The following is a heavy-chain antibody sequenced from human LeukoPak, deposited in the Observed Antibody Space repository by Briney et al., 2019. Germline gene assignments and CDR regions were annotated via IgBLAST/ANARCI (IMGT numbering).Heavy chain of an antibody. Sequence: SETLSLTCAVYGGSFSGYYWSWVRQPPGKGLEWIGEINHSGSTNYNPSLKSRVTISVDTSKNQFSLKLSSVTAADTAVYYCAICGQAVGGWFDPWGQGTLVTVSS. D-gene: IGHD2-2*01. CDR3: AICGQAVGGWFDP. CDR1: GGSFSGYY. J-gene: IGHJ5*02. V-gene: IGHV4-34*01. CDR2: INHSGST.